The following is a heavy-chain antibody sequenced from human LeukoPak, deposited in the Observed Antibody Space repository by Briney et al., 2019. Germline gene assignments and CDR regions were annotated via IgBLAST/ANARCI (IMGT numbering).Heavy chain of an antibody. D-gene: IGHD3-10*01. CDR3: ARGGGYYYGSGSYSPRAYNWFDP. J-gene: IGHJ5*02. Sequence: ASVKVSCKVSGYTLTELSMHWVRQAPGKGLEWMGGFDPEDGETIYAQKFQGRVTMTEDTSTDTAYMELSSLRSEDTAVYYCARGGGYYYGSGSYSPRAYNWFDPWGQGTLVTVSS. CDR2: FDPEDGET. CDR1: GYTLTELS. V-gene: IGHV1-24*01.